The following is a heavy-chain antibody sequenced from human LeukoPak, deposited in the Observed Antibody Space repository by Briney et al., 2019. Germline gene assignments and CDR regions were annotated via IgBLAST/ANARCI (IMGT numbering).Heavy chain of an antibody. Sequence: ASVKVSCKASGYTFTSYGISWVRQAPGQGLECMGWISAYNGNTNYAQKLQGRVTMTTGTSTSTAYMELRSLRSDDTAVYYCAREASTMIVAPTGAFDIWGQGTMVTVSS. CDR1: GYTFTSYG. CDR2: ISAYNGNT. V-gene: IGHV1-18*01. J-gene: IGHJ3*02. CDR3: AREASTMIVAPTGAFDI. D-gene: IGHD3-22*01.